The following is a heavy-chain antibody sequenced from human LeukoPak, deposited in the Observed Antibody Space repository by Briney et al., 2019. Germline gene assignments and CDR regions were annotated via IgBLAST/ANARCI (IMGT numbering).Heavy chain of an antibody. Sequence: SETLSLTCAVYGGSLSGYYWSWIRQPPGKGLEGIGEINHSGSTNYNPSLKSRVTISVDTSKNQFSLKLSSVTAADTAVYYCAREGPRGLGGSQSWGQGTTVTVS. CDR3: AREGPRGLGGSQS. V-gene: IGHV4-34*01. CDR2: INHSGST. CDR1: GGSLSGYY. J-gene: IGHJ6*02. D-gene: IGHD3/OR15-3a*01.